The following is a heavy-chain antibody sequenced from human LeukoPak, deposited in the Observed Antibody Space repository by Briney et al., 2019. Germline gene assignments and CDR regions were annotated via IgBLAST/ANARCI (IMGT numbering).Heavy chain of an antibody. Sequence: GGSLRLSCAASGFTFSSYAMSWVRQAPGEGLEWVSAISGSGGSTYYADSVKGRFTISRDNSKNTLYLQMNSLRAEDTAVYYCARGFINYYGSGSRSNYWGQGTLVTVSS. V-gene: IGHV3-23*01. D-gene: IGHD3-10*01. CDR3: ARGFINYYGSGSRSNY. J-gene: IGHJ4*02. CDR2: ISGSGGST. CDR1: GFTFSSYA.